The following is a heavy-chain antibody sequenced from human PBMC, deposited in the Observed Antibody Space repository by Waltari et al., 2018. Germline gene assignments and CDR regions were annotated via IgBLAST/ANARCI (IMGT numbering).Heavy chain of an antibody. Sequence: EVQLVESGGGLVKPGGSLRLSCAASGFTFSSYSMNWVRQAPGKGLEWVSSISSSSRYIYYADSVKGRFTISRDNAKNSLYLQMNSLRAEDTAVYYCARDRGIAVAPLGYWGQGTLVTVSS. V-gene: IGHV3-21*01. D-gene: IGHD6-19*01. J-gene: IGHJ4*02. CDR2: ISSSSRYI. CDR1: GFTFSSYS. CDR3: ARDRGIAVAPLGY.